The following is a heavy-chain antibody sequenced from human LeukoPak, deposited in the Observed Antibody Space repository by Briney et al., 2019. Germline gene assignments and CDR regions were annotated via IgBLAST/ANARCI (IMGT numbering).Heavy chain of an antibody. V-gene: IGHV3-30-3*01. D-gene: IGHD3-22*01. CDR2: ISYDGSNK. J-gene: IGHJ4*02. CDR3: ARGYYDSSGPPLDY. Sequence: PGGSLRLSCAASGFTFSSYAMHWVRQAPGKGLEWVAVISYDGSNKYYADSVKGRFTISRDNSKNTLYLQMNSLRAEDTAVYYCARGYYDSSGPPLDYWGQGTLVTVSS. CDR1: GFTFSSYA.